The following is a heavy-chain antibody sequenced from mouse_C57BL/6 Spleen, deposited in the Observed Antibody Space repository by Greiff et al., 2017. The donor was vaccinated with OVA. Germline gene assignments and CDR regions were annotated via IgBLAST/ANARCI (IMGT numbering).Heavy chain of an antibody. Sequence: EVKVVESGGGLVKPGGSLKLSCAASGFTFSDYGMHWVRQAPEKGLEWVAYISSGSSTIYYADTVKGRFTISRDNAKNTLFLQMTSLRSEDTAMYYCATQRGRGYWGQGTTLTVSS. CDR3: ATQRGRGY. J-gene: IGHJ2*01. CDR2: ISSGSSTI. V-gene: IGHV5-17*01. D-gene: IGHD4-1*02. CDR1: GFTFSDYG.